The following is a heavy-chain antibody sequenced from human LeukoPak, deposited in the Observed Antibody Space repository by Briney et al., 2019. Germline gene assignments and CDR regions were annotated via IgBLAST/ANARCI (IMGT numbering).Heavy chain of an antibody. CDR1: GFTVSSNY. D-gene: IGHD6-13*01. V-gene: IGHV3-53*01. J-gene: IGHJ4*02. CDR3: ARGYSSSWYPY. CDR2: IYSGGST. Sequence: PGGSLRLSCAASGFTVSSNYMSWVRQAPGKGLEWVSVIYSGGSTYYADSVKGRFTISRDNAKNSLYLQMNSLRAEDTAVYYCARGYSSSWYPYWGQGTLVTVSS.